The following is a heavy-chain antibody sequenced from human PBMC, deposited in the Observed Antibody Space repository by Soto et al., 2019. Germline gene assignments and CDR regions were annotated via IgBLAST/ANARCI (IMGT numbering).Heavy chain of an antibody. CDR3: ARSVGSGSLNWFDP. V-gene: IGHV4-31*03. Sequence: SETLSLTCTVSGGSISSGGYYWSWIRQHPGKGLERIGYIYYSGSTYYNPSLKSRVTISVDTSKNQFSLKLSSVTAADTAVYYCARSVGSGSLNWFDPWGQGTLVTVSS. J-gene: IGHJ5*02. D-gene: IGHD3-10*01. CDR2: IYYSGST. CDR1: GGSISSGGYY.